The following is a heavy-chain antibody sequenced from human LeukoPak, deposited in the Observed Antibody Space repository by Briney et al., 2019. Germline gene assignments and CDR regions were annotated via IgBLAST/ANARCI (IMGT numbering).Heavy chain of an antibody. J-gene: IGHJ3*02. CDR2: IYSTGST. CDR1: GGSMSGYY. V-gene: IGHV4-59*01. Sequence: SETLSLTRTVSGGSMSGYYWNWIRQPPGKRLEWIGYIYSTGSTNYNPSFKSRVTISVDTSKNQFSLRLSSVTVADTAVYSCARDPSGPSGTRFDIWGQGTMVTVSS. D-gene: IGHD2-15*01. CDR3: ARDPSGPSGTRFDI.